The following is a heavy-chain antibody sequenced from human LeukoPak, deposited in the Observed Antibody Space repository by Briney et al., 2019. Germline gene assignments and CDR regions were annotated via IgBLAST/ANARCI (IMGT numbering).Heavy chain of an antibody. Sequence: TGGSLRLSCAASRFSFSSYSMNWVRQAPGKGLEWISYISSSSSTIYYADSVKGRFTISRDNAKNSLYLQMNSLRAEDTAVYYCARRSQFPGIALAGTIMDAFDIWGQGTMVTVSS. CDR2: ISSSSSTI. CDR1: RFSFSSYS. CDR3: ARRSQFPGIALAGTIMDAFDI. J-gene: IGHJ3*02. V-gene: IGHV3-48*01. D-gene: IGHD6-19*01.